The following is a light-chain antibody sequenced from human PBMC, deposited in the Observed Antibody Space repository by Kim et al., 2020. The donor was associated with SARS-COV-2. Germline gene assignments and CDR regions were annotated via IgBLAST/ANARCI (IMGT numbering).Light chain of an antibody. CDR2: EAS. CDR3: QQDRKLSVT. CDR1: LDIKNY. V-gene: IGKV1-33*01. J-gene: IGKJ5*01. Sequence: DIQMTQSPSSLSASVGDRVTITCQASLDIKNYLNWYQQKPGKAPKLLTYEASKLGTGVPSRFSGRGSGTDFTFSIGSLQPEDIATYCGQQDRKLSVTCGPGTGLGMK.